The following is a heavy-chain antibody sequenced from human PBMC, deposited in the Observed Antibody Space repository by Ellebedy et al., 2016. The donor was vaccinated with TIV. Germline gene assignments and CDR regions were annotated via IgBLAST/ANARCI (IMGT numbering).Heavy chain of an antibody. CDR1: GYTFTSYY. J-gene: IGHJ4*02. CDR3: ARDPRPDFDY. V-gene: IGHV1-46*01. CDR2: INPSGGST. Sequence: ASVKVSXXASGYTFTSYYMHWVRQAPGQGLEWMGIINPSGGSTSYAQKFQGRVTMTRNTSISTAYMELSRLRSDDTAVYYCARDPRPDFDYWGQGTLVTVSS.